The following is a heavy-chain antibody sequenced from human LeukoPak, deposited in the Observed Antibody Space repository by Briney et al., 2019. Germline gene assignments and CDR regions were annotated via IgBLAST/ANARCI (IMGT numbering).Heavy chain of an antibody. V-gene: IGHV3-48*01. CDR2: ISSSSSTI. Sequence: GGSLRLSCAASGFTFSSYAMSWVRQAPGKGLEWVSYISSSSSTIYYADSVKGRFTISRDNAKNSLYLQMNSLRAEDTAVYYCARDPRISYGPYDYVWGSYGYMDVWGKGTTVTISS. D-gene: IGHD3-16*01. CDR3: ARDPRISYGPYDYVWGSYGYMDV. CDR1: GFTFSSYA. J-gene: IGHJ6*03.